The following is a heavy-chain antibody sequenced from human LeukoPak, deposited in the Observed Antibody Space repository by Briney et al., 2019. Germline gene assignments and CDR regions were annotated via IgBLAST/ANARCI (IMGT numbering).Heavy chain of an antibody. V-gene: IGHV3-7*02. CDR1: GFTFSHYW. Sequence: GGSLRLSCAASGFTFSHYWMSWVRQSPGKGLEWVANIKQDGSEKYYVDSVKGRFTISRDNPKHSLSLQMNTLRPEHRAVYYCASVAGRSGRGDFWGQGTLVTVSS. CDR3: ASVAGRSGRGDF. D-gene: IGHD1-14*01. J-gene: IGHJ4*02. CDR2: IKQDGSEK.